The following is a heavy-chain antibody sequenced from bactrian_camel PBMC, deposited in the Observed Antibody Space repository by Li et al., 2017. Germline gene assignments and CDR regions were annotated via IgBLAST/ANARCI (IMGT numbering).Heavy chain of an antibody. J-gene: IGHJ4*01. D-gene: IGHD7*01. CDR2: IYASDGTT. CDR3: AAINDPYCAGGVLPPEPLWHY. CDR1: GDPYSSNC. V-gene: IGHV3-3*01. Sequence: HVQLVESGGASVQAGKSLRLSCKITGDPYSSNCRAWFRQAPGKEREGVAAIYASDGTTHYVSSVKGRFTISHDSDKNTVELQMNSLQPEDTAMYYCAAINDPYCAGGVLPPEPLWHYWGLGTQVTV.